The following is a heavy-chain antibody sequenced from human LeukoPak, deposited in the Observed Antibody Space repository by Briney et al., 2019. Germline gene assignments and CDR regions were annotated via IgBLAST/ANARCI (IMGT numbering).Heavy chain of an antibody. Sequence: GVSLRHSCAASGFTFSSYDMHRVRQATGKGLEWVSAIGTAGDTYYPSSVKGRSTISRENAKNSLYLQMNSLRAEDTAVYYCARVPINCSGGSCYSLYYFDYWGQGTLVTVSS. J-gene: IGHJ4*02. CDR1: GFTFSSYD. CDR3: ARVPINCSGGSCYSLYYFDY. CDR2: IGTAGDT. V-gene: IGHV3-13*01. D-gene: IGHD2-15*01.